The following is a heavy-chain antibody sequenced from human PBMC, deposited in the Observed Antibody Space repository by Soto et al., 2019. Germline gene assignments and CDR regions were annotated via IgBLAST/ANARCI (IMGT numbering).Heavy chain of an antibody. D-gene: IGHD3-3*01. CDR3: ARAVTIFGVVTGY. CDR2: IKQDGSEK. J-gene: IGHJ4*02. CDR1: GFTFSSYW. Sequence: EVQLVESGGGLVQPGGSLRLSCAASGFTFSSYWMTWVRQAPGKGLEWVATIKQDGSEKYYVDSVKGRFTISRDNAKNSLSLQMNSLRGEDTAVYYCARAVTIFGVVTGYWGQGTLVTVSS. V-gene: IGHV3-7*01.